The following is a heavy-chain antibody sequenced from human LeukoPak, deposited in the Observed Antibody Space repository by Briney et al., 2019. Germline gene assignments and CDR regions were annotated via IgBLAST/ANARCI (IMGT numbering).Heavy chain of an antibody. D-gene: IGHD1-26*01. CDR1: GGSFSGYY. J-gene: IGHJ5*02. CDR3: ARVPYSGSYYRRLRFDP. V-gene: IGHV4-34*01. Sequence: SETLSLTCAVYGGSFSGYYWSWIRQPSGKGLEWIGEINHSGSTNYNPSLKSRVTISVDTSKNQFSLKLSSVTAADTAVYYCARVPYSGSYYRRLRFDPWGQGTLVTVSS. CDR2: INHSGST.